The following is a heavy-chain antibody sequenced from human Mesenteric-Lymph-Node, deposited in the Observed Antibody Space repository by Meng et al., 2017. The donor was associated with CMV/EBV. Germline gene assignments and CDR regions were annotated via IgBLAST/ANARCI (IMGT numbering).Heavy chain of an antibody. Sequence: ASVKVSCKVSGYTLSEVSMHWMRQAPGKGLEWMGGFDPESGKTIYAQEFQGRVTMTEDTSTDTAYMDLRSLRSEDTAVYYCAPLTTFYYYGMEVWGQGTTVTVSS. J-gene: IGHJ6*02. CDR2: FDPESGKT. CDR1: GYTLSEVS. CDR3: APLTTFYYYGMEV. V-gene: IGHV1-24*01. D-gene: IGHD4-11*01.